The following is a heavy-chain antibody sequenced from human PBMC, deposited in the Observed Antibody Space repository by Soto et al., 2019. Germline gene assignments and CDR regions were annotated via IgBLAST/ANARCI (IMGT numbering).Heavy chain of an antibody. D-gene: IGHD3-3*01. J-gene: IGHJ4*02. Sequence: GGSLRLSCAASGFTFSDFGIHWVRQAPGKGLEWVAVIWYDGSNKYYADSVKGRFTISRDNSKNTLYLQMNSLRDEDTAVYYCARDQGYDFWSGYLGSNCGEGTLVPVSS. CDR3: ARDQGYDFWSGYLGSN. V-gene: IGHV3-33*01. CDR2: IWYDGSNK. CDR1: GFTFSDFG.